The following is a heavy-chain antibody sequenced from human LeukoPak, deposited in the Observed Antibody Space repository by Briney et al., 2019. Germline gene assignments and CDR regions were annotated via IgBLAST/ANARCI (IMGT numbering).Heavy chain of an antibody. V-gene: IGHV3-9*01. D-gene: IGHD5-24*01. Sequence: GRSLRLSCAASGFTFDDYAMHWVRQAPGKGLEWVSGISWNSGSIGYADSVKGRFTISRDNAKNSLYLQMNSLRAEDTALYYCAKGRDGYNSDYFDYWGQGTLVTVSS. J-gene: IGHJ4*02. CDR1: GFTFDDYA. CDR3: AKGRDGYNSDYFDY. CDR2: ISWNSGSI.